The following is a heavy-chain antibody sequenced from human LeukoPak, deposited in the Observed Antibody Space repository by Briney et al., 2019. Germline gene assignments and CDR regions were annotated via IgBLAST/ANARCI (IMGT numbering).Heavy chain of an antibody. CDR2: IPYDGSNK. V-gene: IGHV3-30-3*01. CDR1: GFTFSNYA. D-gene: IGHD3-16*01. Sequence: PGRSLRLSSAASGFTFSNYAMHWVRQAPGKGLEWVAAIPYDGSNKYYADSVKGRFTISRDNSKNTLYLQMNTLRAEDTAVYYCEDVFGGVICWGQGTLVTVSS. J-gene: IGHJ4*02. CDR3: EDVFGGVIC.